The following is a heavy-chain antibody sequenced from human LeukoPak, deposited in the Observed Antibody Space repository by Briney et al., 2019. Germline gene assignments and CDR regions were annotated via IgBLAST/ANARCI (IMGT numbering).Heavy chain of an antibody. Sequence: ASVKVSCKASGYTFAGYYMHWVRQAPGQGPEWMGWIIPNGGGTKYAQKFQGRVTVTRDTSISTAYMELSRLRSDDTAVYYCARGQLTEIDYWGQGTLVTVSS. V-gene: IGHV1-2*02. CDR3: ARGQLTEIDY. CDR2: IIPNGGGT. CDR1: GYTFAGYY. J-gene: IGHJ4*02. D-gene: IGHD5-24*01.